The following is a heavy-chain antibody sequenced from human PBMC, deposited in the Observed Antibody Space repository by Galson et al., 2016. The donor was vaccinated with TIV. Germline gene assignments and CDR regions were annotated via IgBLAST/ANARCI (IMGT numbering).Heavy chain of an antibody. CDR3: AKDPRIYGDYLLAYFDY. CDR2: ISYDEKYI. Sequence: SLRLSCAASGFTFSSHGIHWVRQAPGKGLEWVAVISYDEKYIHYADSVKGRFTISRDNSKNMVYLQMNSLRAEDTAVYFCAKDPRIYGDYLLAYFDYWGKGTLVPAPS. J-gene: IGHJ4*02. CDR1: GFTFSSHG. D-gene: IGHD4-17*01. V-gene: IGHV3-30*18.